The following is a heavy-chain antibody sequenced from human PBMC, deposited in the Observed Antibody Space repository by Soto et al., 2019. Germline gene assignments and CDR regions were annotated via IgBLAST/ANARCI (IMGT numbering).Heavy chain of an antibody. V-gene: IGHV3-33*01. Sequence: QVQLVESGGGVVQPGRSLRLSCAASGFTFSSYGMHWVRQAPGKGLEWVAVIWYDGSNKYYADSVKGRFTISRDNSKNTLYLQMNSLRAEDTAVYYCARVPTVTPVFDYWGQGTLVTVSS. CDR1: GFTFSSYG. CDR3: ARVPTVTPVFDY. D-gene: IGHD4-17*01. CDR2: IWYDGSNK. J-gene: IGHJ4*02.